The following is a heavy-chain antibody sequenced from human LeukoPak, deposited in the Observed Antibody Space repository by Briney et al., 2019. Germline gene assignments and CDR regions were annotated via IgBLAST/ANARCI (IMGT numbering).Heavy chain of an antibody. J-gene: IGHJ3*02. Sequence: SETLSLTCTVPGGSVSSSSYYWGWIRQPPGKGLEWIGYIYYSGSTYYNPSLKSRVTISVGTSKNQFSLKLSSVTAADTAVYYCARARNAFDIWGQGTMVTVSS. D-gene: IGHD1-14*01. V-gene: IGHV4-30-4*08. CDR3: ARARNAFDI. CDR1: GGSVSSSSYY. CDR2: IYYSGST.